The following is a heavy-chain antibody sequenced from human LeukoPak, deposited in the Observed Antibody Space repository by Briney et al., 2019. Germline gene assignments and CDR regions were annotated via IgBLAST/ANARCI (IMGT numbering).Heavy chain of an antibody. V-gene: IGHV3-23*01. CDR2: ISGSGGST. Sequence: GGSRRLSCAASGFTLSCYAMSWVRQAPGKGLEWVSAISGSGGSTYYADSVKGRFTISRDNSKNTLYLQMNSLRAEDTAVYYCAKAVWFGELFGPVDYWGQGTLVTVSS. CDR1: GFTLSCYA. CDR3: AKAVWFGELFGPVDY. J-gene: IGHJ4*02. D-gene: IGHD3-10*01.